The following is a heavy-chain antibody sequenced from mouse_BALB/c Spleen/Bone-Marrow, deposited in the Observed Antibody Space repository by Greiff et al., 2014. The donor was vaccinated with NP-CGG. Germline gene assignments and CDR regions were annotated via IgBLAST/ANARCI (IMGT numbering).Heavy chain of an antibody. CDR3: AREDLGWLLPN. V-gene: IGHV2-9*02. D-gene: IGHD2-3*01. CDR2: IWAGGST. J-gene: IGHJ2*01. Sequence: QVQLQQSGPGLVAPSQSLSITCTVSGFSLTSYGVRWVRQPPGKGLEWLGVIWAGGSTNYNSALMSRLSISKDNSKSQVFLKMNSQQTDDTAMYYCAREDLGWLLPNWGQGTTLTVSS. CDR1: GFSLTSYG.